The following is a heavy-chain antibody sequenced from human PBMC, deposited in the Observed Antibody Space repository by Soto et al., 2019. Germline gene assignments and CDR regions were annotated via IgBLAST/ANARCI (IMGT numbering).Heavy chain of an antibody. V-gene: IGHV4-30-4*01. D-gene: IGHD6-13*01. Sequence: SETLSLTCNVPGGPINSHVYYWSLIRQTPGKGLEWIGYLYFNGGTQYNPSLRTPVSMSLDTSKKHFSLKMRSVTAADTAVYYCARGISKYSSWYEPHTWFDAWGQGALVTVSS. CDR3: ARGISKYSSWYEPHTWFDA. CDR1: GGPINSHVYY. J-gene: IGHJ5*02. CDR2: LYFNGGT.